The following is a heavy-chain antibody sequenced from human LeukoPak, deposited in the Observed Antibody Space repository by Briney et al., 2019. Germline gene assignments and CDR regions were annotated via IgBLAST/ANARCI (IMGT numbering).Heavy chain of an antibody. V-gene: IGHV1-18*01. CDR1: GYTFTSYG. CDR3: ARVTSSWTGYYYGMDV. CDR2: ISAYNGNT. Sequence: GASVKVSCKASGYTFTSYGISWVRQAPGQGLEWMGWISAYNGNTNYAQKLQGRVTMTTDTSTSTAYMELRSLRSDDTAVYYCARVTSSWTGYYYGMDVWGQGTTVTVSS. D-gene: IGHD6-13*01. J-gene: IGHJ6*02.